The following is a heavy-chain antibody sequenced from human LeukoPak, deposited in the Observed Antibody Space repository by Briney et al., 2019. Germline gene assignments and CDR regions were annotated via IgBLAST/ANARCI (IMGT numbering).Heavy chain of an antibody. CDR1: GFTFSTYA. CDR3: ARDHGVVVAAGYFDY. J-gene: IGHJ4*02. Sequence: GGSLRLSCAASGFTFSTYAMSWVRQAPGKGLEWVSYISSSSTIYYADSVKGRFTISRDNAKNSLYLQMNSLRDEDTVVYYCARDHGVVVAAGYFDYWGQGTLVTVSS. V-gene: IGHV3-48*02. D-gene: IGHD2-15*01. CDR2: ISSSSTI.